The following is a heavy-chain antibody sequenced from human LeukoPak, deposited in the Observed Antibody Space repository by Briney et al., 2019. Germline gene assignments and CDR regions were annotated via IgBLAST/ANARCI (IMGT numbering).Heavy chain of an antibody. Sequence: GSLRLSCAASGFTFSDYYMSWIRQAPGKGLEWVSYISSGSRYIDYADSVEGRFTISRDNAKNSVYLQMTSLRAEDTAVYYCTRDQSGSGFNSDYWGQGTLVTVSS. CDR2: ISSGSRYI. V-gene: IGHV3-11*05. CDR1: GFTFSDYY. CDR3: TRDQSGSGFNSDY. D-gene: IGHD5-24*01. J-gene: IGHJ4*02.